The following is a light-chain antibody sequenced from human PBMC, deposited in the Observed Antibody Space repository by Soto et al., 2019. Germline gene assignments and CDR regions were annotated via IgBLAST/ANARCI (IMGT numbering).Light chain of an antibody. CDR3: SSYTTVPSPQWV. J-gene: IGLJ3*02. CDR2: KVD. V-gene: IGLV2-14*01. CDR1: SSDLGGLNY. Sequence: QSVLTQPASVSGSPGQSITIPCSGRSSDLGGLNYASWYQQHPGKVPKLIIYKVDNRPSGISDRFSASKSGNTASLTISGLQAEDEAHYYCSSYTTVPSPQWVFAGGTKLTVL.